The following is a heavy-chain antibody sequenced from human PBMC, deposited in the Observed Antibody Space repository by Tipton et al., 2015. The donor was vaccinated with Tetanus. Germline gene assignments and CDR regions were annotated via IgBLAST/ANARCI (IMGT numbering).Heavy chain of an antibody. D-gene: IGHD6-13*01. Sequence: SLRLSCAASGFTFSDYYMSWIRQAPGKGLEWVSAISGSGGSTYYADSVKGRFTISRDNAKNSLYLQMNSLRAEDTALYYCAKETYSSSWYIYYGMDVWGQGTTVTVSS. CDR1: GFTFSDYY. V-gene: IGHV3-11*01. CDR2: ISGSGGST. J-gene: IGHJ6*02. CDR3: AKETYSSSWYIYYGMDV.